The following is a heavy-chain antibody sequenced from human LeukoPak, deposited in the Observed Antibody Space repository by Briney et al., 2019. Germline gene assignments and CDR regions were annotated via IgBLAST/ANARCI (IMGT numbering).Heavy chain of an antibody. V-gene: IGHV1-2*02. Sequence: GASVKVSCKASGYTFTGYYMHWVRQAPGQGLEWMGWINPNSGGTNYAQKLQGRVTMTTDTSTSTAYMELRSLRSDDTAVYYCARDKWDSGSHGFDYWGQGTLVTVSS. CDR2: INPNSGGT. J-gene: IGHJ4*02. CDR1: GYTFTGYY. D-gene: IGHD1-26*01. CDR3: ARDKWDSGSHGFDY.